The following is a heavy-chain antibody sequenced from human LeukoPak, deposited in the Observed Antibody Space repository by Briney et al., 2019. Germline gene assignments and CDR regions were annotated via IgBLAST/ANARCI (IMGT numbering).Heavy chain of an antibody. Sequence: PSETLSLTCTVSGVSISSSSYYWGWIRQPPGKGLGWIGCIYFSGTTYYNPSLKRRVTISVDTSKNQFSLKLSSVTAADTAVYYCAKLLVPAAYFDYWGQGTLVTVSS. CDR3: AKLLVPAAYFDY. V-gene: IGHV4-39*01. CDR1: GVSISSSSYY. CDR2: IYFSGTT. J-gene: IGHJ4*02. D-gene: IGHD2-2*01.